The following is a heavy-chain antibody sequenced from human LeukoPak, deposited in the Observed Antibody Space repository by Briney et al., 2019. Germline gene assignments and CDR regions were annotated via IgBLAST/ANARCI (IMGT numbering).Heavy chain of an antibody. D-gene: IGHD6-19*01. CDR2: ISSSSSTI. V-gene: IGHV3-48*01. Sequence: PGGSLRLSCAASGFTFSSYSMNWVRQAPGKGLEWVSYISSSSSTIYYADSVKGRFTISRDNAKNSLYLQMNSLRAEDTAVYYCAREKALADLRYYGMDVWGQGTTVTVSS. CDR3: AREKALADLRYYGMDV. J-gene: IGHJ6*02. CDR1: GFTFSSYS.